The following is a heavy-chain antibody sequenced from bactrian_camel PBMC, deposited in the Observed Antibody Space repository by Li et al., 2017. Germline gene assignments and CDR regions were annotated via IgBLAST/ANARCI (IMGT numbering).Heavy chain of an antibody. CDR1: GATQDIGC. CDR2: IDSDGIT. Sequence: QVQLVESGGESVQAGGSLRLSCVASGATQDIGCMGWFRQVPGLEREGIGSIDSDGITTYADSLKARFTISRDNAKNTVYLRMNSLETEDTAVYYCVKSESEDGLVERPHWGQGTQV. D-gene: IGHD2*01. V-gene: IGHV3S53*01. J-gene: IGHJ4*01. CDR3: VKSESEDGLVERPH.